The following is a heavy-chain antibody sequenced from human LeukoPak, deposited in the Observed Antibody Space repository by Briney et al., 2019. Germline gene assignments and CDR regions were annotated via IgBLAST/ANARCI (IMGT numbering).Heavy chain of an antibody. V-gene: IGHV1-46*01. CDR1: GYIFTSYY. CDR2: INPSGGST. J-gene: IGHJ4*02. Sequence: GASVKVSCKASGYIFTSYYMHWVRQAPGQGLEWMGIINPSGGSTSYAQKFQGRVTMTRDTSTSTVYMELSSLRSEDTAVYYCARAKTYYYGSGSYSLDYWGQGTLVTVSS. CDR3: ARAKTYYYGSGSYSLDY. D-gene: IGHD3-10*01.